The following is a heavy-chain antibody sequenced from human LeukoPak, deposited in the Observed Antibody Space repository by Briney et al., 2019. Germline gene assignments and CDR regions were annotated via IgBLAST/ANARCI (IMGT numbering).Heavy chain of an antibody. CDR3: ARGCNGVSCYSGSNWFDT. V-gene: IGHV1-8*01. D-gene: IGHD2-15*01. Sequence: ASVTVSCKTSGYTFTNYDINWVRQATGQGLEWMGWMNPNGGHTGYAQKFQGRVSMTRDTSISTAYMELHNLRSDDTAIYYCARGCNGVSCYSGSNWFDTWGLGTLVTVSS. J-gene: IGHJ5*02. CDR2: MNPNGGHT. CDR1: GYTFTNYD.